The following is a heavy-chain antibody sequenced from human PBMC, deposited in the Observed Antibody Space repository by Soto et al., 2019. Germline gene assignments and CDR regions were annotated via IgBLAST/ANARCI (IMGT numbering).Heavy chain of an antibody. Sequence: SETLSLTCSFSGSSISSGGYYWNWIRQHPGKGLEWIGYIYYSGTTYYNPSLKSRVTISVDTSKNQFSLKLSSVTAADTAVYYCAASCVGCGGFNYYGMDVWGQGTTVT. CDR2: IYYSGTT. CDR3: AASCVGCGGFNYYGMDV. D-gene: IGHD2-21*01. V-gene: IGHV4-31*03. J-gene: IGHJ6*02. CDR1: GSSISSGGYY.